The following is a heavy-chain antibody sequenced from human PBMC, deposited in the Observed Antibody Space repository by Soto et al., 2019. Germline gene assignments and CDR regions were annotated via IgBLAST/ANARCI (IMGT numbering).Heavy chain of an antibody. D-gene: IGHD2-15*01. Sequence: GGSLRLSCAASGFTFSDYYMSWIRQAPGKGLEWVSYISSSGSTIYYADSVKGRFTISRGNAKNSLYLQMNSLRAEDTAVYYCAREGYCSGGSCLNSYYYYMDVWGKGTTVTVSS. V-gene: IGHV3-11*01. CDR3: AREGYCSGGSCLNSYYYYMDV. CDR2: ISSSGSTI. CDR1: GFTFSDYY. J-gene: IGHJ6*03.